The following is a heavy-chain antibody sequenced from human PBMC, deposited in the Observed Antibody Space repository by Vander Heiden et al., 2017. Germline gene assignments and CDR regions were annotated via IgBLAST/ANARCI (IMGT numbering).Heavy chain of an antibody. CDR2: LDEYGNNR. V-gene: IGHV3-74*01. D-gene: IGHD1-26*01. CDR3: ARDVGVAGSD. J-gene: IGHJ4*02. Sequence: EVQLVESGGRLVQPVGSLRLSCAVSGFPFHNYWMHWLRQVPGKGLVWVSRLDEYGNNRDYAASVKGRFTISRDNANNMLYLQMNSLRPEDTAIYYCARDVGVAGSDWGQGTLVTVSS. CDR1: GFPFHNYW.